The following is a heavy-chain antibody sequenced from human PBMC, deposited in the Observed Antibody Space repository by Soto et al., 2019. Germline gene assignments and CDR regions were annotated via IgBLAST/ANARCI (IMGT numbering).Heavy chain of an antibody. J-gene: IGHJ5*02. CDR2: IYSSGST. CDR1: GGTINSYC. V-gene: IGHV4-4*07. Sequence: SEITSLRCTVSGGTINSYCGTWIRKPDGKGLEWIGRIYSSGSTKYNPSLQSRVTMSLDTAKNQFSLRLTSVTAADTAFYYCARGQRFSDWFDPSGQGTLGTASS. D-gene: IGHD3-3*01. CDR3: ARGQRFSDWFDP.